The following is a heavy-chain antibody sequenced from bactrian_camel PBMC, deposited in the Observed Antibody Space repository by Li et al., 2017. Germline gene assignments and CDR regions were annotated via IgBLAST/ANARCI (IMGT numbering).Heavy chain of an antibody. Sequence: HVQLVESGGGSVQAGGSLRLTCTTSGLSFDDSDMGWYRQTPGNECELVSSITPRGTIYADSVKGRFTISRDNAKKAVYLDMNSLKPGDTAMYYCAAVPRGGSWSGCSTRTWDFWGQGTQVTVS. CDR3: AAVPRGGSWSGCSTRTWDF. CDR2: ITPRGT. CDR1: GLSFDDSD. J-gene: IGHJ4*01. D-gene: IGHD2*01. V-gene: IGHV3S63*01.